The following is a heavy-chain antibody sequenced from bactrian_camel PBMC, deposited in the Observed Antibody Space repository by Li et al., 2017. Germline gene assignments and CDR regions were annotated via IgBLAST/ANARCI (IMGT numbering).Heavy chain of an antibody. V-gene: IGHV3S40*01. CDR3: TSDEYLY. J-gene: IGHJ4*01. CDR2: IDQGGTST. CDR1: GFTFSSAD. Sequence: VQLVESGGGAVQSGGSLRLSCAASGFTFSSADMNWVRQAPGKGLEWVSAIDQGGTSTMYADSVKGRFTTSRDNAKNTLYLQMNSLKTEDTAVYYCTSDEYLYWGQGTQVTVS.